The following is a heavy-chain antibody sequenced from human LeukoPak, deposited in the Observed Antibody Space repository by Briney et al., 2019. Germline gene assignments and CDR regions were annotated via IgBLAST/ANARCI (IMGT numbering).Heavy chain of an antibody. CDR3: TRGSYDVLTGYSTLGEY. D-gene: IGHD3-9*01. Sequence: PGGSLRLSCAASGFTFSTHAMSWVRQAPGKGLEWIGNIYYSGSTYYNPSLKSRLTISLDTSQRHFSLRLSSVTAADTASYYCTRGSYDVLTGYSTLGEYWGQGTLVTVSS. V-gene: IGHV4-39*02. J-gene: IGHJ4*02. CDR2: IYYSGST. CDR1: GFTFSTHA.